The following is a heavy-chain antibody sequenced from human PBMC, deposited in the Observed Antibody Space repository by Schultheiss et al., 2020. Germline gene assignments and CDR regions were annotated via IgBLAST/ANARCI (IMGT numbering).Heavy chain of an antibody. CDR1: GFTFSSYG. J-gene: IGHJ6*03. D-gene: IGHD5-12*01. Sequence: GGSLRLSCAASGFTFSSYGMHWVRQAPGKGLEWVAVISYDGSNKYYADSVKGRFTISRDNSKNTLYLQMNSLRAEDTAVYYCARGGWLRYWYYYYYMDVWGKGTTVTVS. CDR2: ISYDGSNK. CDR3: ARGGWLRYWYYYYYMDV. V-gene: IGHV3-30*03.